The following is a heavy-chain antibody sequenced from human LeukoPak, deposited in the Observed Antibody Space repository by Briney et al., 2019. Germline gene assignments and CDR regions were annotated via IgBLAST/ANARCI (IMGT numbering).Heavy chain of an antibody. J-gene: IGHJ1*01. D-gene: IGHD6-13*01. CDR1: GFTFSSYG. Sequence: GGSLRLSCAASGFTFSSYGMHWVRQAPGKGLEWVAAISYDGSNKYYADSVKGRFTISRDNSKNTLYLQMNSLRAEDTAVYYCAKDRAAGSRTPLGYFQHWGQGTLVTVSS. CDR3: AKDRAAGSRTPLGYFQH. CDR2: ISYDGSNK. V-gene: IGHV3-30*18.